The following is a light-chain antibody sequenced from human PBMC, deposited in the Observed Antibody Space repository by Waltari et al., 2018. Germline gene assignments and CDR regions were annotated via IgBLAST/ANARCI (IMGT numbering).Light chain of an antibody. CDR2: NTH. Sequence: QSVLTQPPSTSGTPGQGVTISCSVSSSNIGSKTVNWYPQLPRTAPKPLIYNTHQRPSGVPDRFSGSKSGTSASLAISGLRSDDEADYYCSTWDDSLNGWVFGGGTKLTVL. CDR3: STWDDSLNGWV. V-gene: IGLV1-44*01. J-gene: IGLJ3*02. CDR1: SSNIGSKT.